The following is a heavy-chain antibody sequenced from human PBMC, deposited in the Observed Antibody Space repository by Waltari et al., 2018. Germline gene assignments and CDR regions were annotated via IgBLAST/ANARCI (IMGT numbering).Heavy chain of an antibody. V-gene: IGHV1-2*02. CDR3: GRSSGAAGNGWFFDL. J-gene: IGHJ2*01. CDR2: INPTTGGT. D-gene: IGHD6-13*01. Sequence: QVQLVQSGAEMKKPGASVKVSCKSSGYTFTDNYIHWVRQAPGQGFEWLGRINPTTGGTLYAQKFPDRVTMTRDTSVSTVYMELSRLTSDDTAVYYCGRSSGAAGNGWFFDLWGRGTLVTVSS. CDR1: GYTFTDNY.